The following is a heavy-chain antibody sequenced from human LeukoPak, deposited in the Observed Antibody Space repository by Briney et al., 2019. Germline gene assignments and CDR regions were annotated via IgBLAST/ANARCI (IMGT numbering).Heavy chain of an antibody. D-gene: IGHD3-3*01. CDR1: GYTFTGYY. CDR2: INPNSGGT. V-gene: IGHV1-2*02. CDR3: ARDLTYYDFWSDAFDI. Sequence: ASVKVSCKASGYTFTGYYMHWVRQAPGQGLECMGWINPNSGGTNYQGRVTMTRDMSTSTVYMELSSLRSEDTAVYYCARDLTYYDFWSDAFDIWGQGTMVAVSS. J-gene: IGHJ3*02.